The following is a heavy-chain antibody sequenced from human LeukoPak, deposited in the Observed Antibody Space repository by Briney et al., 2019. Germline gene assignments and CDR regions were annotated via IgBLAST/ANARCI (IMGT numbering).Heavy chain of an antibody. Sequence: GASVKVSCKASGYTFTGYYMHWVRQAPGQGLEWMGWINPNSGGTNYAQKFQGRVTMTTDTSTSTAYMELRSLRSDDTAVYYCARGVYCGGDCYSGRGYYYDMDVWGKGTTVTISS. V-gene: IGHV1-2*02. CDR1: GYTFTGYY. J-gene: IGHJ6*03. CDR3: ARGVYCGGDCYSGRGYYYDMDV. D-gene: IGHD2-21*02. CDR2: INPNSGGT.